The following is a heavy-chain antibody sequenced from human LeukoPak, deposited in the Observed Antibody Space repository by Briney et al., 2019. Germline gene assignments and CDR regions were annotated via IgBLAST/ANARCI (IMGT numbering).Heavy chain of an antibody. D-gene: IGHD3-22*01. V-gene: IGHV3-21*01. CDR3: ARDGSINYDSSGYPYYFDY. J-gene: IGHJ4*02. CDR2: ISSSSSYI. Sequence: GGSLRLSCAASGFTFSSYSMNWVRQAPGKGPEWVSSISSSSSYIYYADSVKGRFTISRDNAKNSLYLQMNSLRAEDTAVYYCARDGSINYDSSGYPYYFDYWGQGTLVTVSS. CDR1: GFTFSSYS.